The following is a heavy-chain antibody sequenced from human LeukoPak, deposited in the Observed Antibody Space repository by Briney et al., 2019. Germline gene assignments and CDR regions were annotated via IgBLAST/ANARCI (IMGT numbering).Heavy chain of an antibody. CDR1: GFIFSKAW. J-gene: IGHJ4*02. D-gene: IGHD3/OR15-3a*01. V-gene: IGHV3-15*01. CDR2: IKSKTHGGTT. CDR3: STSTEPGLDY. Sequence: GGSLRLSCAASGFIFSKAWMSWVRQAPGKGQEWVGRIKSKTHGGTTDYAAPVKGRFTISRDDSKNTLNLQMNSLKTEDTAVYYCSTSTEPGLDYWGQGNLVTVSS.